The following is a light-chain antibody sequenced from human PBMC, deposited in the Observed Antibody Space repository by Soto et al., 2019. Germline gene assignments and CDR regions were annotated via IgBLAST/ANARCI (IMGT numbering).Light chain of an antibody. CDR2: EVS. Sequence: DIVMTQTPLSLSVTPGQPASISCKSSQSLLGSDGKTYLSWYLQKPGHPPQLLIFEVSNHFSGVSDRFSGSGSGTDFTLKISRVEADDVGVYYCMQSVQFPRTFGGGTRWIS. J-gene: IGKJ4*01. CDR3: MQSVQFPRT. CDR1: QSLLGSDGKTY. V-gene: IGKV2D-29*01.